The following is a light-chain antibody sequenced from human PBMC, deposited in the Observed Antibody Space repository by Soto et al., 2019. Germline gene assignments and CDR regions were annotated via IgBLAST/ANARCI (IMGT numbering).Light chain of an antibody. CDR1: SGHSSYA. CDR3: QTWGSGIRVV. J-gene: IGLJ2*01. Sequence: QLVLTQSPSASASLGASVKLTCTLSSGHSSYAIAWHQQQPEKGPRYLMKLNSDGSHSKGDEIPDRFLGSSSGAERYLTISSLQSEDEADYYCQTWGSGIRVVFGGGTQLTVL. V-gene: IGLV4-69*01. CDR2: LNSDGSH.